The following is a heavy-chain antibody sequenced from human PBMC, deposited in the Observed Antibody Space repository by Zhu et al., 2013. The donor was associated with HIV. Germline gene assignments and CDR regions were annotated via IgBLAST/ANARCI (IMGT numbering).Heavy chain of an antibody. J-gene: IGHJ4*02. CDR3: ARVSGSWYSPNDY. V-gene: IGHV4-34*01. D-gene: IGHD6-13*01. CDR1: GGSFSGYY. Sequence: VQLQQWGAGLLKPSETLSLTCAVYGGSFSGYYWSWIRQPPGKGLEWIGEINHSGSTNYNPSLKSRVTISVDTSKNQFSLKLNSVTAADTAMYYCARVSGSWYSPNDYWGQGTLVTVSS. CDR2: INHSGST.